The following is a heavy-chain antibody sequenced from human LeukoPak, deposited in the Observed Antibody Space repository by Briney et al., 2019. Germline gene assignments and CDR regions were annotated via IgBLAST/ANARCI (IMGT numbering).Heavy chain of an antibody. Sequence: KPSGALSLTCAVSGGSISSSNWWSWVRQPPGKGLEWIGNIYYTGSTYYNASLQSRVTISIDTSKNQFSLRLNSVTAADTAMYYCVKSGGYGLIDYWGQGTLVTVSS. D-gene: IGHD1-26*01. CDR3: VKSGGYGLIDY. J-gene: IGHJ4*02. V-gene: IGHV4-4*02. CDR2: IYYTGST. CDR1: GGSISSSNW.